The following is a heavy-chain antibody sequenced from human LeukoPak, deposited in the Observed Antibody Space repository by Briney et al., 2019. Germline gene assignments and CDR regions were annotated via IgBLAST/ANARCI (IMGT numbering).Heavy chain of an antibody. J-gene: IGHJ4*02. D-gene: IGHD3-16*01. Sequence: GGSLRLSCAASGFTFSSYAMHWVRQAPGKGLEWVAVISYDGSNKYYADSVKGRFTISRDNSKNTLYLQMNSLRAEDTAVYYCARDLSLGYDYVWGFDYWGQGTLVAVSS. CDR3: ARDLSLGYDYVWGFDY. CDR2: ISYDGSNK. CDR1: GFTFSSYA. V-gene: IGHV3-30-3*01.